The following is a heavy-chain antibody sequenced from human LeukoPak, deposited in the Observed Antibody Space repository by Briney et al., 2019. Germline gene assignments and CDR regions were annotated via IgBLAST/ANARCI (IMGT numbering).Heavy chain of an antibody. Sequence: GGSLRLSCAASGFTFSSYEMNWVRQAPGKGLEWVSYISSSGSTIYYADSVKGRFTISRDNAKNSLYLQMNSLRAEDTAVYYCARDLRSTGFDYWGQGTLVTVSS. D-gene: IGHD2-8*02. CDR3: ARDLRSTGFDY. J-gene: IGHJ4*02. V-gene: IGHV3-48*03. CDR2: ISSSGSTI. CDR1: GFTFSSYE.